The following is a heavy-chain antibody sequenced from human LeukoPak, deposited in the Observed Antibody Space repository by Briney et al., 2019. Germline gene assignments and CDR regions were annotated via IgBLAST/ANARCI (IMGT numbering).Heavy chain of an antibody. CDR2: IYTSGST. CDR3: ARDSNVYSSGWQHDAFDI. V-gene: IGHV4-4*07. J-gene: IGHJ3*02. Sequence: KASETLSLTCAVYGGSFSGYYWSWIRQPAGKGLEWIGRIYTSGSTNYNPSLKSRVTMSVDTSKNQFSLKLSSVTAADTAVYYCARDSNVYSSGWQHDAFDIWGQGTMVTVSS. CDR1: GGSFSGYY. D-gene: IGHD6-19*01.